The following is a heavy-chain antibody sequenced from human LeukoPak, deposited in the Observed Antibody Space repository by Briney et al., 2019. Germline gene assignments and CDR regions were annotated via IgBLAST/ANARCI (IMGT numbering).Heavy chain of an antibody. J-gene: IGHJ6*03. CDR1: GYTFTSYY. Sequence: ASVKVSCKASGYTFTSYYMHWVRQAPGQGLEWMGIINPSGGSTSYAQKFQGRVTMTRDMSTSTVYMELSSLRSEDTAVYYCARVVTMVRGMGYYMDVWGKGTTVTVSS. V-gene: IGHV1-46*01. D-gene: IGHD3-10*01. CDR2: INPSGGST. CDR3: ARVVTMVRGMGYYMDV.